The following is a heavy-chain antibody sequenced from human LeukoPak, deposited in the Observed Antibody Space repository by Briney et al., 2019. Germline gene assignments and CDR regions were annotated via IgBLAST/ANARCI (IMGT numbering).Heavy chain of an antibody. CDR3: ARQYYYDSSGYYPLGY. Sequence: ASVKVSCKASGYTFTNCAISWVRQAPGQGLEWMGRIIPILGIANYAQKFQGRVTITADKSTSTAYMELSSLRSEDTAVYYCARQYYYDSSGYYPLGYWGQGTLVTVSS. J-gene: IGHJ4*02. CDR1: GYTFTNCA. D-gene: IGHD3-22*01. V-gene: IGHV1-69*04. CDR2: IIPILGIA.